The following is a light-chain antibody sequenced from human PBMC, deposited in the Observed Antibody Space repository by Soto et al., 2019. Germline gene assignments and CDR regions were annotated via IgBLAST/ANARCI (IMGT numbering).Light chain of an antibody. Sequence: EIVMTQSPATLSVSPGERATLSCRASQSVSSNLAWYQQKPGQAPRLLIYDASTRATGIPARFSGSGSGTEFTLTISSLQSEDFAIYYCQQSNNWPRTFGQGTKV. CDR1: QSVSSN. V-gene: IGKV3-15*01. CDR2: DAS. J-gene: IGKJ1*01. CDR3: QQSNNWPRT.